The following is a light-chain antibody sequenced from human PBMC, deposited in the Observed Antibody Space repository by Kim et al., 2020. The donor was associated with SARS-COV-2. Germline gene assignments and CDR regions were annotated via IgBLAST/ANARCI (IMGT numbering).Light chain of an antibody. CDR1: QGISSW. Sequence: ASVGDSVTITWRASQGISSWLAWYQQKPGKAPNLLIYAASTLQSGVPSRFSGSGSGTDFTLTISSLQPEDSATYYCQQANTFPITFGQGTRLEIK. V-gene: IGKV1-12*01. J-gene: IGKJ5*01. CDR3: QQANTFPIT. CDR2: AAS.